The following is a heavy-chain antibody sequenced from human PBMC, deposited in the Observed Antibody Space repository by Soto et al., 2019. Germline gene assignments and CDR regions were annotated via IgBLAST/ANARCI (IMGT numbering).Heavy chain of an antibody. CDR1: GFTFSSYG. CDR2: IWYDGSNK. Sequence: QVQLVESGGGVVQPGRSLRLSCAASGFTFSSYGRHWVRQAPGKGLEWEAVIWYDGSNKYYADSVKGRFTISRDNSKNTLYQQMNNLRAADAAVEYCARETAAVNYYYGMDVWGQGTTVTVSS. J-gene: IGHJ6*02. D-gene: IGHD6-13*01. CDR3: ARETAAVNYYYGMDV. V-gene: IGHV3-33*01.